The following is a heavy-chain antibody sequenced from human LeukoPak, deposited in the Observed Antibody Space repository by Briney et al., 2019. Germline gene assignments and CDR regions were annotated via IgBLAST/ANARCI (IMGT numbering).Heavy chain of an antibody. CDR1: GESFSDYY. J-gene: IGHJ4*02. D-gene: IGHD6-19*01. CDR3: ARRSWKATGWYEGGY. Sequence: SETLSLTCAVYGESFSDYYWSWIRQPPGRGLEWIGEVNHGGTTNYNPSLKSRVTISVDTSKNQFSLIMTSVSAADTAVYYCARRSWKATGWYEGGYWGQGILVTVSS. V-gene: IGHV4-34*01. CDR2: VNHGGTT.